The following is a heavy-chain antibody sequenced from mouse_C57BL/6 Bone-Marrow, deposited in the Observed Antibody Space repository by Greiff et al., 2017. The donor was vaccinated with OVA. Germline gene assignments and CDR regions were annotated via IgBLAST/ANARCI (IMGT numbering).Heavy chain of an antibody. CDR2: ISYDGSN. CDR1: GYSITSGYY. J-gene: IGHJ4*01. Sequence: DVKLQESGPGLVKPSQSLSLTCSVTGYSITSGYYWNWIRQFPGNKPEWMGYISYDGSNNYNPSLKNRISITRDTSKNQFFLKLNSVTTEDTATYYCARERRGSCMDYWGQGTSVTVSS. V-gene: IGHV3-6*01. CDR3: ARERRGSCMDY.